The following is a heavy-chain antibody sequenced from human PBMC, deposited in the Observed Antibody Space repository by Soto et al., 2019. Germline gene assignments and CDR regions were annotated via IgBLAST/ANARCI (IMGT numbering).Heavy chain of an antibody. CDR2: IYYSGST. Sequence: ETLSLTCTVSGGSISSYYWSWIRQPPGKGLEWIGYIYYSGSTNYNPSLKSRVTISVDTSKNQFSLKLSSVTAADTAVYYCASLIMTTVTADYWGQGTLVTVSS. CDR1: GGSISSYY. CDR3: ASLIMTTVTADY. J-gene: IGHJ4*02. V-gene: IGHV4-59*08. D-gene: IGHD4-4*01.